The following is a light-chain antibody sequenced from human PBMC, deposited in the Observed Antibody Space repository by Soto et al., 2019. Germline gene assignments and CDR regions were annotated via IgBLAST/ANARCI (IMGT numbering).Light chain of an antibody. J-gene: IGKJ5*01. CDR1: QSVSSN. CDR2: GAS. V-gene: IGKV3-15*01. CDR3: QHYVGGLTIT. Sequence: EILITKSPATLTRPPGERATLSSRTSQSVSSNVAWYQQKPGQAPRLLIYGASNRATGIPARFSGSGSGTDFSLTITSLQSEDLAVYYCQHYVGGLTITFGQGTRLEIK.